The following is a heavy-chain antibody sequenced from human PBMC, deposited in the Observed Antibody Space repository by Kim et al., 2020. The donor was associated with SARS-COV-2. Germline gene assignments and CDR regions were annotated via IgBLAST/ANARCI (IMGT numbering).Heavy chain of an antibody. D-gene: IGHD3-22*01. V-gene: IGHV3-30*18. CDR3: AKVGNRDYDSSALVDY. Sequence: GGSLRLSCAASGFTFSSYGMHWVRQAPGKGLEWVAVISYDGSNKYYADSVKGRFTISRDNSKNTLYLQMNSLRAEDTAVYYCAKVGNRDYDSSALVDYWGQGTLVTVSS. CDR2: ISYDGSNK. CDR1: GFTFSSYG. J-gene: IGHJ4*02.